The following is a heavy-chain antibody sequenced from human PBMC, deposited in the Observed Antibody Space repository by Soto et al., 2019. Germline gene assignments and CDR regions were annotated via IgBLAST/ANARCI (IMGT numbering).Heavy chain of an antibody. CDR1: GVSISTVGHY. J-gene: IGHJ4*02. V-gene: IGHV4-31*03. CDR2: IYHTGST. Sequence: PSETLSLTCSVSGVSISTVGHYLTWIRQPPGKGLEWIGSIYHTGSTYYSKSLRSRLTMSVDTSKSQFSLRLSSVTAADTAVYYCARATGTLRSRNCDYWGQGSLVTVSS. CDR3: ARATGTLRSRNCDY. D-gene: IGHD1-1*01.